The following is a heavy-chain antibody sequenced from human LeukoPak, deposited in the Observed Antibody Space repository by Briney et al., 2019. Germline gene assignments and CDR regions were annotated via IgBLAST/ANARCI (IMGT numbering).Heavy chain of an antibody. D-gene: IGHD6-19*01. Sequence: GGSLRLSCAASGFTFDDYAMHWVRQAPGKGLEWVSGISWNSGSLGYADSVKGRFTISRDNAKNSLYLQMNSLRAEDTALYYCAKDSSLSVAGLFDYWGQGTLVTVSS. CDR2: ISWNSGSL. V-gene: IGHV3-9*01. J-gene: IGHJ4*02. CDR3: AKDSSLSVAGLFDY. CDR1: GFTFDDYA.